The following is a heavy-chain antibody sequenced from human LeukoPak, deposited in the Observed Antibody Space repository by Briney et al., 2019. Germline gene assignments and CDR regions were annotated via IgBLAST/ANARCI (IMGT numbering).Heavy chain of an antibody. CDR1: GFTFSESW. CDR2: LNLDGSDK. J-gene: IGHJ4*02. CDR3: AKGKRYPDY. V-gene: IGHV3-7*03. Sequence: GGSLRLSCVVSGFTFSESWMSWVRQAPGKGLGWVASLNLDGSDKYYVDSVKGRFTISRDNAKNSLYLQMDSLRVKDTAVYYCAKGKRYPDYWGQGTLVTVFS. D-gene: IGHD1-1*01.